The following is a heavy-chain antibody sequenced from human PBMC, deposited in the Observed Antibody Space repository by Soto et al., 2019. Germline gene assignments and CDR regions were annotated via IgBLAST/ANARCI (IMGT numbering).Heavy chain of an antibody. CDR1: GSTFSRYG. CDR2: ISYAASNE. Sequence: QVQLVESGGGVVQPGRSLRLSCAASGSTFSRYGMHWVRQAPGKGLAWVAGISYAASNEHSADSVKGRFTISRDNSKNTLFLQMNSLRDEDTAVYYCAKDSYYHDTSGYYTFDSWGQGTLVTVSS. V-gene: IGHV3-30*18. D-gene: IGHD3-22*01. J-gene: IGHJ4*02. CDR3: AKDSYYHDTSGYYTFDS.